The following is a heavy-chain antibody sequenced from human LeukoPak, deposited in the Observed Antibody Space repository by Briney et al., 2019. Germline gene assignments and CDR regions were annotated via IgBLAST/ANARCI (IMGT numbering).Heavy chain of an antibody. V-gene: IGHV3-21*01. Sequence: PRGSLRLSCAASGFTFSSYSMNWVRQAPGKGLEWVSSISSSSSYIYYADSVTGRFTISRDNAKNSLYLQMNSLRAEDTAVYYCARTHSGWYEYWGQGTLVTVSS. CDR3: ARTHSGWYEY. CDR2: ISSSSSYI. CDR1: GFTFSSYS. D-gene: IGHD6-19*01. J-gene: IGHJ4*02.